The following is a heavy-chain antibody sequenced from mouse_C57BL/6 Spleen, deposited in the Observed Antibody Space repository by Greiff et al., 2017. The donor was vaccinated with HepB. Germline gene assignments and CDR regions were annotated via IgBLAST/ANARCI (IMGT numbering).Heavy chain of an antibody. Sequence: VQLKESGTVLARPGASVKMSCKTSGYTFTSYWMHWVKQRPGQGLEWIGAIYPGNSDTSYNQKFKGKAKLTAVTSASTAYMELSSLTNEDSAVYYCTREVGSSSFAYWGQGTLVTVSA. CDR2: IYPGNSDT. CDR3: TREVGSSSFAY. J-gene: IGHJ3*01. CDR1: GYTFTSYW. V-gene: IGHV1-5*01. D-gene: IGHD1-1*01.